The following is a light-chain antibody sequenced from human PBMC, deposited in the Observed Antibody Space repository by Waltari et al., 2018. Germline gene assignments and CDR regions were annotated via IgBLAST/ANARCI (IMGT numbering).Light chain of an antibody. CDR1: SRDLVEYNY. Sequence: QSALTQPASVSGSPGQSIIISGTGTSRDLVEYNYVACYQQHPGKAPKLMIYEVTNRPSGVSSRFSGSKSGNMASLAISGLQPEDEADYYCSSYTITGTVLFGGGTKLTVL. CDR3: SSYTITGTVL. V-gene: IGLV2-14*01. CDR2: EVT. J-gene: IGLJ2*01.